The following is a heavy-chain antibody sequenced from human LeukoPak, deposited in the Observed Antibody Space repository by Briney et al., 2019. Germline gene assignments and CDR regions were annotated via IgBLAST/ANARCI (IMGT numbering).Heavy chain of an antibody. CDR2: IYYSGST. CDR3: ASHTDIAPLSSLKY. CDR1: GGSISSYY. D-gene: IGHD6-13*01. J-gene: IGHJ4*02. Sequence: SETLSLTCTVSGGSISSYYWSWIRQTPGKGLEWIGDIYYSGSTNYNPSLKSRVTISVDTSKNQFSLKLSSVTAADTAVYYCASHTDIAPLSSLKYWGQGTLVTVSS. V-gene: IGHV4-59*08.